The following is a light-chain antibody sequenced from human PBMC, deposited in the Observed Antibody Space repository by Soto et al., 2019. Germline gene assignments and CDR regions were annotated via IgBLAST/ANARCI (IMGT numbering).Light chain of an antibody. V-gene: IGKV3-15*01. Sequence: SPATLSVTKRQRATLSCRASQSVSSNLAWYQQKPGQAPRLLIYGASTRATGIPARFSGSGSGTEFTLTICSLQSEDGTVYYCQVYNYWPRTFGHGSKA. CDR1: QSVSSN. CDR2: GAS. J-gene: IGKJ1*01. CDR3: QVYNYWPRT.